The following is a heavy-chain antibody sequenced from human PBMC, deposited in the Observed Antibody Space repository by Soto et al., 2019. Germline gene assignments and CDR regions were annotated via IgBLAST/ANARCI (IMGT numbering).Heavy chain of an antibody. CDR2: ISGYNANT. D-gene: IGHD3-3*01. CDR1: GYTFNSFG. V-gene: IGHV1-18*01. Sequence: QVQLVQSGPEVKKPGASVKVSCKGSGYTFNSFGISWVRQAPGQGLEWMGWISGYNANTKYAQKFQGRVTMTTDTATSTAYMELRSLRSDDTAVYYCARYFGSGRLPYHFDFWGQGTLVTVSS. CDR3: ARYFGSGRLPYHFDF. J-gene: IGHJ4*02.